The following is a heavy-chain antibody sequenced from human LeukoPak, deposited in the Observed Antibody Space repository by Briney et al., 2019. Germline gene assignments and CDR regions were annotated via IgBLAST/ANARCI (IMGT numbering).Heavy chain of an antibody. Sequence: GGSLRLSCAPSGFTFSSYEMNGVRQAPGKGLEWVSYINSSGSTIYYADSVKGRFPTSRDNAKTSLYLQMNSLRAEDTAVYYCAELGITMIGGVWGKGTPVTISS. CDR2: INSSGSTI. CDR1: GFTFSSYE. D-gene: IGHD3-10*02. J-gene: IGHJ6*04. CDR3: AELGITMIGGV. V-gene: IGHV3-48*03.